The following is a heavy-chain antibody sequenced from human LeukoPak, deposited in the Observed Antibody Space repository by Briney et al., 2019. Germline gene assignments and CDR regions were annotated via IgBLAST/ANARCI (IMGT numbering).Heavy chain of an antibody. CDR2: ITSSSSTI. CDR3: ARDRYCTGTTCYTADY. CDR1: GFTFSSYN. D-gene: IGHD2-2*02. Sequence: QPRGSLRLSCTASGFTFSSYNMNSVRQAPGKGLEWISYITSSSSTIYYADSVKGRFIISRDNAKNSLYLQMNSLRAEDTAVYYCARDRYCTGTTCYTADYWGQGTLVTVSS. V-gene: IGHV3-48*01. J-gene: IGHJ4*02.